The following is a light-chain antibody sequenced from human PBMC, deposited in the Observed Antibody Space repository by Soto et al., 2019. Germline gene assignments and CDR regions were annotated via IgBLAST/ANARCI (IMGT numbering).Light chain of an antibody. CDR3: QQSFSAPRT. CDR2: SAS. V-gene: IGKV1-39*01. Sequence: DIQMSQSPSSLSASVGDSGTITCRASETIIDYLNWYQQQPGEAPKLLIFSASSLHSGVPSRFRGIGSGTHFTLTISSLQPEDFATYFCQQSFSAPRTFGQGTKLQAK. CDR1: ETIIDY. J-gene: IGKJ2*01.